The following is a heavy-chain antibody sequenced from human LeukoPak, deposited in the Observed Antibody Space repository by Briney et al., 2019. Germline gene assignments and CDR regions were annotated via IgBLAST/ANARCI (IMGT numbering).Heavy chain of an antibody. Sequence: ASVKVSCKASGYTFTGYYMHWVRQAPGQGLEWMGWINPNSGGTNYAQKFQGRVTMTRDTSISTAYMELSRLRSDDTAVYYCARAGYNQNRDFDYWGQGTLVTVSS. CDR3: ARAGYNQNRDFDY. CDR1: GYTFTGYY. CDR2: INPNSGGT. V-gene: IGHV1-2*02. D-gene: IGHD5-18*01. J-gene: IGHJ4*02.